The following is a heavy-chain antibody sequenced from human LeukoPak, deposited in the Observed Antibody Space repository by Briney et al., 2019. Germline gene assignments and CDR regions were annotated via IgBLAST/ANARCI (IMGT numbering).Heavy chain of an antibody. D-gene: IGHD2-2*02. Sequence: GALVKVSCKASGYTFTSYGISWVRQAPGQGLEWMGWISAYNGNTNYAQKLQGRVTMTTDTSTSTAYMELRSLRSDDTAVYYCARPSFHCSSTSCYTGYGMDVWGQGTTVTVSS. V-gene: IGHV1-18*01. CDR1: GYTFTSYG. CDR3: ARPSFHCSSTSCYTGYGMDV. J-gene: IGHJ6*02. CDR2: ISAYNGNT.